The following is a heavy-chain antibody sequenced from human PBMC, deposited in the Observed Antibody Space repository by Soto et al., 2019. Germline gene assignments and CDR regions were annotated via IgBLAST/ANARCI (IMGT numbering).Heavy chain of an antibody. CDR3: ARRDGYNHLDH. J-gene: IGHJ4*02. CDR1: GYTFTSYG. D-gene: IGHD5-12*01. V-gene: IGHV1-18*01. CDR2: ISAYNGNT. Sequence: ASVKVSCKASGYTFTSYGISWVRQAPGQGLEWMGWISAYNGNTNYAQKLQGRVTMTTDTSTSTAHMELRSLRSDDTAVYYCARRDGYNHLDHWGQGTLVTVSS.